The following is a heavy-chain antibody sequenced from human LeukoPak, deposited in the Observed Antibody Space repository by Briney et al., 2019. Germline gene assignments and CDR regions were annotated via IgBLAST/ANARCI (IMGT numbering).Heavy chain of an antibody. CDR3: ARDDFWSGWHY. CDR1: GGSISSYY. J-gene: IGHJ4*02. Sequence: PSETLSLTCTVSGGSISSYYWSWIRQPPGKGLEWIGYIYYSGSTNYNPSLKSRVTISVDTSKNQFSLKLSSVTAADTAVYYCARDDFWSGWHYWGQGTLVTVSS. V-gene: IGHV4-59*01. D-gene: IGHD3-3*01. CDR2: IYYSGST.